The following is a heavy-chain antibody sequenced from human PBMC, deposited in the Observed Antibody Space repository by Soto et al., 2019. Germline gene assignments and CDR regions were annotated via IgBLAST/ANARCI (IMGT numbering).Heavy chain of an antibody. CDR1: GGTFSRHA. D-gene: IGHD3-9*01. CDR3: ARDGIINIWPFSFGPDV. Sequence: QVQLVQSGADVKKPGSSVKVSCKASGGTFSRHAISWVRQAPGQGLEWMGGIIPIFGTANYAQKFQGRLSITADESTSTVYMELSSLSSEDTASDYCARDGIINIWPFSFGPDVWGQGTTLTVSS. V-gene: IGHV1-69*01. CDR2: IIPIFGTA. J-gene: IGHJ6*02.